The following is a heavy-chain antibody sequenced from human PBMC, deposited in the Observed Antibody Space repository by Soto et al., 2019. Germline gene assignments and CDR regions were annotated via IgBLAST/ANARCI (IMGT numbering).Heavy chain of an antibody. CDR3: ARGPGI. CDR2: IYYSGST. Sequence: QVQLQESGPGLVKPSQTLSLTCTVSGDSISSGGYFWNWIRQHPGKGLEWIGYIYYSGSTDYNPSLKSRVTISVDTSKNPFSLKLSSVTAADTAVYYCARGPGIWGQGTLVTVSS. V-gene: IGHV4-31*03. CDR1: GDSISSGGYF. J-gene: IGHJ4*02.